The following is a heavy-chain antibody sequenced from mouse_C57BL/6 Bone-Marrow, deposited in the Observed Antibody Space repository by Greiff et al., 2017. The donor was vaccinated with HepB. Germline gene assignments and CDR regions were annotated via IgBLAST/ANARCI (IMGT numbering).Heavy chain of an antibody. J-gene: IGHJ1*03. Sequence: ADGSMKLSCAASGFTFSDAWMDWVRQSPEKGLEWVAEIRNKANNHATYYAESVKGRFTISRDDSKSSVYLQMNSLRAEDTGIYYCTRDTTVVAPFYWYFDVWGTGTTVTVSS. CDR2: IRNKANNHAT. CDR1: GFTFSDAW. CDR3: TRDTTVVAPFYWYFDV. V-gene: IGHV6-6*01. D-gene: IGHD1-1*01.